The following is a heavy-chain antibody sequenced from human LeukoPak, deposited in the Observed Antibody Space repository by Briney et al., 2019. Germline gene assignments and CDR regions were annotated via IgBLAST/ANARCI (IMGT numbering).Heavy chain of an antibody. D-gene: IGHD6-13*01. V-gene: IGHV3-74*01. J-gene: IGHJ4*02. CDR2: INKDGSST. CDR1: GFTFSSYW. CDR3: ARDTSSRYDY. Sequence: GGSLRLSCAASGFTFSSYWMHWVRQAPGKGLVLVSRINKDGSSTTYADSVKGRFTISRDNAKNTLYLQMNSLRAEDTAVYYCARDTSSRYDYWGQGTLVTVSS.